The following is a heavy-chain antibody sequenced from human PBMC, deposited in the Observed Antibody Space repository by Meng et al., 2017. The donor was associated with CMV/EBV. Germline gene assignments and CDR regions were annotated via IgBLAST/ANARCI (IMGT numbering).Heavy chain of an antibody. CDR3: ARDLCGDSSCSPFGY. CDR2: TSYDGSTK. D-gene: IGHD2-15*01. J-gene: IGHJ4*02. CDR1: EFTFSNYA. Sequence: GESLKISCAASEFTFSNYAIHWVRRAPGKGLEWVAVTSYDGSTKHYADSVKGRFTISRDNSKNTVFLQMNSLRPEDTAVYYCARDLCGDSSCSPFGYWGQGARGTVSS. V-gene: IGHV3-30-3*01.